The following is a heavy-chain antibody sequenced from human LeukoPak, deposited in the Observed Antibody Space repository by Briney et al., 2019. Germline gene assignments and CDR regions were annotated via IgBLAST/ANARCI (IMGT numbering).Heavy chain of an antibody. V-gene: IGHV7-4-1*02. Sequence: ASVKVSCKASGYTFTSYAMNWVRQAPGQGLEWMGWINTNTGNPTYAQGFTGRFVFSLDTSVSTAYLQISSLKAEDTAVYYCARSPHSSGWYGLGWSGEPLVYYFDYWGQGTLVTVSS. J-gene: IGHJ4*02. CDR2: INTNTGNP. CDR3: ARSPHSSGWYGLGWSGEPLVYYFDY. D-gene: IGHD6-19*01. CDR1: GYTFTSYA.